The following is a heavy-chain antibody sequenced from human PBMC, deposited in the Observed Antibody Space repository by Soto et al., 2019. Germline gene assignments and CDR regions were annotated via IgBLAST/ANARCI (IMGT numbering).Heavy chain of an antibody. CDR2: ISGSGGST. Sequence: GGSLRLSCAASGFTFSSYAMSWVRQAPGKGLEWVSAISGSGGSTYYADSVKGRFTISRDNSKNTLYLQMNSLRAEDTAVYYFEKDFIRVGCYSDWGQVNLVTVSS. CDR3: EKDFIRVGCYSD. V-gene: IGHV3-23*01. D-gene: IGHD2-15*01. J-gene: IGHJ4*02. CDR1: GFTFSSYA.